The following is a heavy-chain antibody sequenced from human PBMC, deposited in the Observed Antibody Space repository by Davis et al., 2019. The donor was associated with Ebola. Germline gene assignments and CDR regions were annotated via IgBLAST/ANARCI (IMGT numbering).Heavy chain of an antibody. CDR1: GDSVSSGG. CDR2: TYYNSKWYQ. D-gene: IGHD5-18*01. CDR3: ARGWLRGGMDV. Sequence: HSQTLSLTCAISGDSVSSGGWNWIRQSPSRGLEWLGRTYYNSKWYQDYAVSVKSRIIINPDTSKNQFSLQLNSVIPDDTALYYCARGWLRGGMDVWGEGTTVTVPS. J-gene: IGHJ6*04. V-gene: IGHV6-1*01.